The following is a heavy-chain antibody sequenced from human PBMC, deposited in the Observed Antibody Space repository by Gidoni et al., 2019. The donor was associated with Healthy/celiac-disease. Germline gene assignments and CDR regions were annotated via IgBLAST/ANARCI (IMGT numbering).Heavy chain of an antibody. J-gene: IGHJ6*02. CDR1: GYTFTSYY. D-gene: IGHD3-3*01. V-gene: IGHV1-46*01. CDR3: ARGSNIDDFWSGYFIPYYYYYGMDV. CDR2: INPSGGST. Sequence: QVQLVQSGAEVKKPGASVKVSCKASGYTFTSYYMHWLRQAPGQGLEWMGIINPSGGSTSYAQKFQGRVTMTRDTSTSTVYMELSSLRSEDTAVYYCARGSNIDDFWSGYFIPYYYYYGMDVWGQGTTVTVSS.